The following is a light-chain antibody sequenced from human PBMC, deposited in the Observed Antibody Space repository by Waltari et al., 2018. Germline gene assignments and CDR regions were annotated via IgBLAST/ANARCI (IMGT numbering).Light chain of an antibody. J-gene: IGLJ2*01. CDR2: EGS. CDR3: CSYAGSVV. CDR1: SSDVGSYNL. Sequence: QSALTHPPSVSVSPAQSITISCTGTSSDVGSYNLVSWYQQHPGKAPKLMIYEGSKRPSGVSNRFSGSKSGNTASLTISGLQAEDEADYYCCSYAGSVVFGGGTKLTVL. V-gene: IGLV2-23*01.